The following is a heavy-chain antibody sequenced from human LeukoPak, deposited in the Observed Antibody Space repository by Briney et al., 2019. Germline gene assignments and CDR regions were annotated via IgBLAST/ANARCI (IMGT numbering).Heavy chain of an antibody. J-gene: IGHJ4*02. V-gene: IGHV4-59*01. D-gene: IGHD2-15*01. CDR1: GGSISRYY. CDR2: IYYSGST. Sequence: SETLSLTCTVSGGSISRYYWSWIRQPPGKGLEWVGYIYYSGSTNYNPSLMSGVTISVDTSKNQFCLKLSSVTAADTAVYYCARGGWPNFDYWGQGTLVTVSS. CDR3: ARGGWPNFDY.